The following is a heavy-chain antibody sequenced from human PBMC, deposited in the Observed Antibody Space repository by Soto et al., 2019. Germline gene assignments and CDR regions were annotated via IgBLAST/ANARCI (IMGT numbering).Heavy chain of an antibody. CDR3: ARASGWFHNWFDP. V-gene: IGHV3-33*01. CDR2: IWYDGSNK. Sequence: HPGGSLRLSCAASGFTFSSYGMHWVRQAPGEGLEWVAVIWYDGSNKYYADSVKGRFTISRDNSKNTLYLQMNSLRAEDTAVYYCARASGWFHNWFDPWGQGTLVTVSS. CDR1: GFTFSSYG. D-gene: IGHD6-19*01. J-gene: IGHJ5*02.